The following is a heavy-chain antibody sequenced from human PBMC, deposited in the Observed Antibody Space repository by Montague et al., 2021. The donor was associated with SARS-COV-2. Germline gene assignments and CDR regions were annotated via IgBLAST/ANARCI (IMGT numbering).Heavy chain of an antibody. CDR2: IDWDDDK. CDR1: GFSLSTSGMC. CDR3: ARIGDYDILTGSYSGFDY. Sequence: PALVTPTQTLTLTCTFSGFSLSTSGMCVSWIRQPPGKALEWLALIDWDDDKYYSTSLKTRLTISKDTSKNQVVLTMTNMDPVDTATYYCARIGDYDILTGSYSGFDYWGQGTLVTVSS. V-gene: IGHV2-70*01. D-gene: IGHD3-9*01. J-gene: IGHJ4*02.